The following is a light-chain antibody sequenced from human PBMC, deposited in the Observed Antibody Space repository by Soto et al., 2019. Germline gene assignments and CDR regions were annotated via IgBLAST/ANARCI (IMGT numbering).Light chain of an antibody. CDR3: AAWDDSLSGGV. CDR2: KND. CDR1: SSNIGYNY. Sequence: QPVLTQPPSASGTPGQRVTISCSGSSSNIGYNYVYWYQQLPATAPKLLIYKNDQRPSGVPDRFSGSKSGTSASLAISGLRSEDEADYYCAAWDDSLSGGVFGGGTKLTVL. J-gene: IGLJ3*02. V-gene: IGLV1-47*01.